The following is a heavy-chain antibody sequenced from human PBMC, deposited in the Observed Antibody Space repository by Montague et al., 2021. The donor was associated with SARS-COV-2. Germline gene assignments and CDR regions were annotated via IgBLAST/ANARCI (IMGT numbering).Heavy chain of an antibody. J-gene: IGHJ4*02. CDR3: ATGDMVQEIPYIDN. V-gene: IGHV4-61*01. CDR2: IYYSWSA. D-gene: IGHD3-10*01. Sequence: SETLSLTCRVSSASVSTGSYYSGWIRQPLGNGLEYIGYIYYSWSAYYNSYNPSLMSRSTISIDTSKNQFSLNLNSVTAADTAVYYCATGDMVQEIPYIDNWGQGNLVTVSS. CDR1: SASVSTGSYY.